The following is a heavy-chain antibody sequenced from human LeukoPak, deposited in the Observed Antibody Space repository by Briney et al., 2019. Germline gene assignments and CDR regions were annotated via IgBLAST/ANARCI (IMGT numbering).Heavy chain of an antibody. Sequence: SETLSLTCAVSGASFSDSYWSWIRQSPEKGRGWIGEINNSGSTSYNPSLNSRVIMSVDRPKNQFSLRLTSVTAADTAVYYCARGRYGPRLGNWGQGTLVTVSS. J-gene: IGHJ4*02. V-gene: IGHV4-34*01. CDR2: INNSGST. CDR3: ARGRYGPRLGN. CDR1: GASFSDSY. D-gene: IGHD3-16*01.